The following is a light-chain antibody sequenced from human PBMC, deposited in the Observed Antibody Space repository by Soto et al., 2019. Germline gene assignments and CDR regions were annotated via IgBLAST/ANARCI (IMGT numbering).Light chain of an antibody. J-gene: IGKJ1*01. V-gene: IGKV1-39*01. CDR2: AAS. CDR3: KQSYSTPLT. CDR1: QNIGRS. Sequence: IQMTQSPASLSASVGDRVTITCRASQNIGRSLSRYQQRPGKAPKFLIYAASILQSGVPSRFSGSGSGTHFTLTITSLQPEDFATYFCKQSYSTPLTFAQGTKVEVK.